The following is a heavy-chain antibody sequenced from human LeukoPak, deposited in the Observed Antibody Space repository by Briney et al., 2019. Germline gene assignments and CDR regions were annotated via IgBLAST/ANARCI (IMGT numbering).Heavy chain of an antibody. CDR2: IIPIFGTT. J-gene: IGHJ5*02. CDR3: ARDIEGWVVPAALVGFDP. D-gene: IGHD2-2*01. CDR1: GGTFSSSA. Sequence: GSSVKVSCKASGGTFSSSAISWVRQAPGQGLEWMGGIIPIFGTTNYAQKFQGRVTITADESTSTAYMELSSLRSEDTAVYYCARDIEGWVVPAALVGFDPWGQGTLVTVSS. V-gene: IGHV1-69*01.